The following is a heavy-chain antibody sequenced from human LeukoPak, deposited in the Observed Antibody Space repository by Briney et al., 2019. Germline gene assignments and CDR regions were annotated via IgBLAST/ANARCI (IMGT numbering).Heavy chain of an antibody. V-gene: IGHV3-23*01. CDR3: AKCSSGWPFELKAYYYYYMDV. CDR2: ISGSGGST. J-gene: IGHJ6*03. Sequence: GGSLRLSCAASGFTFSSYAMSWVRQAPGKGLEWVSAISGSGGSTYYADSVKGRFTISRDNSKNTLYLQMNSLRAEDTAVYYCAKCSSGWPFELKAYYYYYMDVWGKGTTVTVSS. CDR1: GFTFSSYA. D-gene: IGHD6-19*01.